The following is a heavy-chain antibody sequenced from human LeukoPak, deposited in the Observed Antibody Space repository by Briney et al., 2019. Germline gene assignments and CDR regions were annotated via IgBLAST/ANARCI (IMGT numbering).Heavy chain of an antibody. CDR3: ARAPSHYDILTGPPGAFDI. CDR1: GGTFSSYA. CDR2: IIPIPGIA. Sequence: ASVKVSCKAFGGTFSSYAISWVRQAPGQGLEWMGRIIPIPGIANYAQKFQGRVTITADKAASTAYMQLSSLRSEDTAVYHCARAPSHYDILTGPPGAFDIWGQGTMVTVSS. V-gene: IGHV1-69*04. D-gene: IGHD3-9*01. J-gene: IGHJ3*02.